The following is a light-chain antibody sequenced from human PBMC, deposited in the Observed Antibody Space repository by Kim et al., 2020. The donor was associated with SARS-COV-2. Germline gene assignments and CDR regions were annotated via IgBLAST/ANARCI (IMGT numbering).Light chain of an antibody. CDR2: AAS. V-gene: IGKV1-39*01. CDR1: QNINYY. J-gene: IGKJ2*01. CDR3: QQSYDTPYT. Sequence: DIQMTQSPSSLSASVGDRVTITCRASQNINYYLNWYQQKPGKAPNVLIFAASNLQSGVPSRFRGSGAGTDFTLTISSLQPEDFATYFCQQSYDTPYTYGRGTKLEIK.